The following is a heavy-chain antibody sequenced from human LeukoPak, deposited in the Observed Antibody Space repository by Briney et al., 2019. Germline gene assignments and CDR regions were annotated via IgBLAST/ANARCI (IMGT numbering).Heavy chain of an antibody. D-gene: IGHD2-2*02. J-gene: IGHJ6*03. Sequence: PSETLSLTCAVYGGSFSGYYWSWIRQPPGKGLEWIGEINDSGSTNYNPSLKSRVTISVDTSKNQFSLKLSSVTAADTAVYYCARGRGYCSSTSCYKRGYYYYYMDVWGKGTTVTVSS. CDR3: ARGRGYCSSTSCYKRGYYYYYMDV. CDR2: INDSGST. CDR1: GGSFSGYY. V-gene: IGHV4-34*01.